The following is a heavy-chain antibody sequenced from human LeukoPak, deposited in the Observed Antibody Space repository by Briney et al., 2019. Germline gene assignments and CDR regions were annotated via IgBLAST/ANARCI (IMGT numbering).Heavy chain of an antibody. D-gene: IGHD6-13*01. Sequence: PGGSLRLSCAASGFSFSGSAMHWVRQASGEGLEWVGRIRSKANSYATAYAASVKGRFNISRDNAKNSLYLQMNSLRAEDTAVYYCARKAAAGRSAFDYWGQGTLVTVSS. CDR3: ARKAAAGRSAFDY. V-gene: IGHV3-73*01. CDR2: IRSKANSYAT. CDR1: GFSFSGSA. J-gene: IGHJ4*02.